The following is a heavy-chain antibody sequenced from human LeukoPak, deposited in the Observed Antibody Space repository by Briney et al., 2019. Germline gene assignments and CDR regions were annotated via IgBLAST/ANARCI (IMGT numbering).Heavy chain of an antibody. J-gene: IGHJ3*01. Sequence: PGGSLRPSCVGSGFVFSSYWMHWVRQAPGKGLEWVSYISSSSSTIYYADSVKGRFTISRDNAKNSLYLQMNSLRVEDTAVYYCLGAFDFWGQGTMVTVSS. CDR3: LGAFDF. V-gene: IGHV3-48*04. CDR1: GFVFSSYW. CDR2: ISSSSSTI.